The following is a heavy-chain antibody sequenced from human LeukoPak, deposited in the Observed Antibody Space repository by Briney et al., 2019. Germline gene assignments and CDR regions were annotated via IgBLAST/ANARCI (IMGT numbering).Heavy chain of an antibody. V-gene: IGHV1-2*02. CDR1: GYTFTGYY. CDR3: ARDFGDYGGFDY. D-gene: IGHD4-17*01. CDR2: INPNSGGT. Sequence: ASVTVSCKASGYTFTGYYIHWVRQAPGQGLEWMGWINPNSGGTNYAQKFQGRVTMTRDTSISTAYMELSRLRSDDTAVYYCARDFGDYGGFDYWGQGTLVTVSS. J-gene: IGHJ4*02.